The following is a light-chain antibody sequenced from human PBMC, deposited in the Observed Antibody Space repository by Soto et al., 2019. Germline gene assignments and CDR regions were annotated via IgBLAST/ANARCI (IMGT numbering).Light chain of an antibody. V-gene: IGKV1-13*02. CDR2: DAS. Sequence: AIQLTQSPSSLPASVGDRVIITCRASQDIRSALAWYHQKPGKAPKLLIYDASSLESGVPSRFNGSGSGTVFSFSISSLLSEYFATYFCQDFNSYPLTFGGGTKVDSK. J-gene: IGKJ4*01. CDR1: QDIRSA. CDR3: QDFNSYPLT.